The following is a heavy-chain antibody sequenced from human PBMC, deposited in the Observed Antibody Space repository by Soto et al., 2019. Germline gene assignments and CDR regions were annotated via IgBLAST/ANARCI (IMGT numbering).Heavy chain of an antibody. Sequence: EVQLVESGGGLVQPGGSLRLSCEASGFSFSTYWMHWVRQAPGKGPVWVSRISADGSTTKYADSVKGRFTISRDNAKNTLYLQINSLRAEDTAVYYCARGEDILTGYYLSYWGQGTLVTVSS. D-gene: IGHD3-9*01. CDR1: GFSFSTYW. CDR2: ISADGSTT. V-gene: IGHV3-74*03. CDR3: ARGEDILTGYYLSY. J-gene: IGHJ4*02.